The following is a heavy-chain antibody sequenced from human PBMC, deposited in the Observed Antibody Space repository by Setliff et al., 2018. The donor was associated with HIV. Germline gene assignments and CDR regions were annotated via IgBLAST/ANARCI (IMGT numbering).Heavy chain of an antibody. J-gene: IGHJ4*02. D-gene: IGHD3-10*01. CDR2: FYYSGST. CDR3: ARALMVRGVTTPFDS. CDR1: GGSISTHY. Sequence: SETLSLTCTVSGGSISTHYWSWIRQSPGKGLEWIGYFYYSGSTNYNPSLRSRLTISADTSKKQLYLRVTSVTAADTAVYYCARALMVRGVTTPFDSWGQGTLVTVPS. V-gene: IGHV4-59*11.